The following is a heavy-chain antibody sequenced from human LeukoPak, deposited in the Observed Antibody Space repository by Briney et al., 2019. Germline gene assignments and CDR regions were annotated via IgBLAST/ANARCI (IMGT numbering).Heavy chain of an antibody. D-gene: IGHD6-13*01. V-gene: IGHV4-59*01. CDR1: GGSISTYY. Sequence: SETLSLTCTVSGGSISTYYWSWIRQPPGKGLEWIGYIYYSGSTNYNPSLKSRVTISVDTSKNQFSLKLRSVTAADTAVYYCARVYYSRSYDYRYFDLWGRGTLVTVSS. CDR2: IYYSGST. J-gene: IGHJ2*01. CDR3: ARVYYSRSYDYRYFDL.